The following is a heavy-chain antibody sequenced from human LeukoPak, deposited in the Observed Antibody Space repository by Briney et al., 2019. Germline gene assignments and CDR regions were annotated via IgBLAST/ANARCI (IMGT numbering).Heavy chain of an antibody. Sequence: TGGSLRLSCAASGFTFSSYWMSWVRQAPGKGLEWVANIKQDGSEKYYVDSVKGRFTISRDNAKNSLYLQMNSLRAEDTAVYYCASTRAYRIAAAGTFGYWGQGTLVTVSS. CDR1: GFTFSSYW. CDR3: ASTRAYRIAAAGTFGY. D-gene: IGHD6-13*01. J-gene: IGHJ4*02. V-gene: IGHV3-7*03. CDR2: IKQDGSEK.